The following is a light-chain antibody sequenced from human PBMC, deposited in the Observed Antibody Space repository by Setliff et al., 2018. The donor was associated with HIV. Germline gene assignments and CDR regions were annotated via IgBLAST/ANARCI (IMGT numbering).Light chain of an antibody. CDR2: EVS. V-gene: IGLV2-14*01. Sequence: QSVLTQPASVSGSPGQSITISCTGTSSDVGGYNYVSWYQQHPGKAPKLMIYEVSNRPSGVSNRFSGSKSGNTASLTISGLQAEDEAAYYCSSYTSSSTLSYVFGTGTKVTVL. CDR1: SSDVGGYNY. CDR3: SSYTSSSTLSYV. J-gene: IGLJ1*01.